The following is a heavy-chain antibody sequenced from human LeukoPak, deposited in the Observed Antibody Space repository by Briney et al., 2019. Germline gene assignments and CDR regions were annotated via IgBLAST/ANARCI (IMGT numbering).Heavy chain of an antibody. Sequence: ASVKVSCKASGYTFTGYYMHWVRQAPGQGLESMGWINPNSGGTNYAQKFQGRVTMTRDTSISTAYMELSRLRSDDTAVYYCAKPRYDFWSGYTLDPWGQGTLVTVSS. CDR2: INPNSGGT. J-gene: IGHJ5*02. CDR3: AKPRYDFWSGYTLDP. CDR1: GYTFTGYY. D-gene: IGHD3-3*01. V-gene: IGHV1-2*02.